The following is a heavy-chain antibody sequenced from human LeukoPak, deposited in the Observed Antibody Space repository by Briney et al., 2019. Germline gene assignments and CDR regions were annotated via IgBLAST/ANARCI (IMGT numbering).Heavy chain of an antibody. J-gene: IGHJ5*02. V-gene: IGHV3-15*01. D-gene: IGHD3-16*01. CDR1: GLTFSDAW. Sequence: GGSLRLSCGVSGLTFSDAWLTWVRQGPGKGLEWVGLIRSKVDGGTADYATTVKSRFTISRDDSKNMLYLQMNGLKTEDTAIYYCTKDLPFTAGGVIVHWGQGALVTVSS. CDR3: TKDLPFTAGGVIVH. CDR2: IRSKVDGGTA.